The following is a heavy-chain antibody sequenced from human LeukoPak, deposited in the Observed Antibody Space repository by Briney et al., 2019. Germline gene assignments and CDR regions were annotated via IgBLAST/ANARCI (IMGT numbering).Heavy chain of an antibody. CDR3: ARGIQLWLNYFDY. V-gene: IGHV1-69*13. D-gene: IGHD5-18*01. CDR1: GGTFSSYA. Sequence: SVKVSCKASGGTFSSYAISWVRQAPGQGLEWMGGIIPIFGTANYAQKFQGRVTIPADESTSTAYMELSSLRSEDTAVYYCARGIQLWLNYFDYWGQGTLVTVSS. J-gene: IGHJ4*02. CDR2: IIPIFGTA.